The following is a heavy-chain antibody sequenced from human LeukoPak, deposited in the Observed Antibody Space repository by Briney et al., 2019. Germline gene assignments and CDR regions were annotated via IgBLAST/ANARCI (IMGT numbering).Heavy chain of an antibody. J-gene: IGHJ4*02. CDR1: GFTFSGFR. CDR2: IHSDGIAT. D-gene: IGHD6-19*01. V-gene: IGHV3-74*01. Sequence: GGSLRLSCAASGFTFSGFRMHWVRQVPGKGLVWISRIHSDGIATSYADSVKGRFTISRDNAKNMVYLQMNSLRVEDTAIYYCARGGSGCFDYWGQGTLVTASS. CDR3: ARGGSGCFDY.